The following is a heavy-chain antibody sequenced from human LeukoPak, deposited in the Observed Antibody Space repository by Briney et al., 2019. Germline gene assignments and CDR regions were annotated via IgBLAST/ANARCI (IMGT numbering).Heavy chain of an antibody. CDR1: GGSISSYY. Sequence: SETLSLTCTVSGGSISSYYWSWIRQPPGKGLEWIGYIYYSGSTNYNPSLKSRVTISVDTSKNQFSLKLSSVTAADTAVYYCARRWHDAFDIWGQGTMVTVSS. J-gene: IGHJ3*02. D-gene: IGHD2-15*01. V-gene: IGHV4-59*08. CDR3: ARRWHDAFDI. CDR2: IYYSGST.